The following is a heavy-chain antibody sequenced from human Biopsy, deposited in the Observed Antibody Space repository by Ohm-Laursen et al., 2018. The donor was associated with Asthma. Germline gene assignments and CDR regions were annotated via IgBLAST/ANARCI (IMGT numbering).Heavy chain of an antibody. V-gene: IGHV3-53*01. D-gene: IGHD3-22*01. Sequence: SLILSCSAPGFAVSRDHMFWVRQAPGKGLEWVSVIYSGGTSHTADSVRGRFTISRDYSKNTLYLQMHSLRAEDTAVYYCARGDSSNWSHYYFDYWGQGTLVTVSS. CDR3: ARGDSSNWSHYYFDY. J-gene: IGHJ4*02. CDR1: GFAVSRDH. CDR2: IYSGGTS.